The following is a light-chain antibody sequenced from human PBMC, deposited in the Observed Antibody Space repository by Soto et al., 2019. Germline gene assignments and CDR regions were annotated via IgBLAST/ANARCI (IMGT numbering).Light chain of an antibody. CDR2: EVS. V-gene: IGLV2-14*01. Sequence: QSALTQPASVSGSPGQSITITCTGTSSDVGGYNYVSWYQQHPGKAPKLVIFEVSIRPSGVSFRFSGSKSGNTASLTISGLQNEDEADYYCSSYTSRPTLFVFGSGTKVTVL. J-gene: IGLJ1*01. CDR1: SSDVGGYNY. CDR3: SSYTSRPTLFV.